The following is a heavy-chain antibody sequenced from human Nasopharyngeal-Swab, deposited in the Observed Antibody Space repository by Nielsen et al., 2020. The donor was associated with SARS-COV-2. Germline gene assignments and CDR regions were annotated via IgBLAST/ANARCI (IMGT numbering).Heavy chain of an antibody. CDR2: ISSSGSII. CDR3: ARDRPGVATSGEFDY. J-gene: IGHJ4*02. CDR1: GFTFSSNS. V-gene: IGHV3-48*04. D-gene: IGHD6-13*01. Sequence: GGSLRLSCAASGFTFSSNSMNWVRQAPGRGLEWVSFISSSGSIIYNADSVKGRFTISRDNAKNSLYLQMNGLRAEDTAVYYCARDRPGVATSGEFDYWGQGTLVTVSS.